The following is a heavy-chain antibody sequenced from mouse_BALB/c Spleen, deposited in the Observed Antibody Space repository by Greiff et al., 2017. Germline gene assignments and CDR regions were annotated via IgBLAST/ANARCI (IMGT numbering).Heavy chain of an antibody. D-gene: IGHD1-1*01. CDR2: INSNGGST. CDR3: ARGGDYYAPFAY. J-gene: IGHJ3*01. V-gene: IGHV5-6-3*01. CDR1: GFTFSSYT. Sequence: EVKVVESGGGLVKPGGSLKLPCAASGFTFSSYTMSWVRQTPDKRLELVATINSNGGSTYYPDSLKGRFTISRDNAKNTLYLQMSSLKSEDTAMYYCARGGDYYAPFAYWGQGTLVTVSA.